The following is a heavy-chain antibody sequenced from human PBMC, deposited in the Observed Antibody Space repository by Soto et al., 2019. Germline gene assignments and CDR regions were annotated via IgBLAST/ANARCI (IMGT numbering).Heavy chain of an antibody. CDR1: GFTFSSYG. Sequence: GGSLRLSCAASGFTFSSYGMHWVRQAPGKGLEWVAVISYDGSNKYYADSVKGRFTISRDNSKNTLYLQMNSLRAEDTAVYYCAKDLEPPPYYYGSGRLRGPDYWGQGTLVTVSS. CDR2: ISYDGSNK. J-gene: IGHJ4*02. CDR3: AKDLEPPPYYYGSGRLRGPDY. V-gene: IGHV3-30*18. D-gene: IGHD3-10*01.